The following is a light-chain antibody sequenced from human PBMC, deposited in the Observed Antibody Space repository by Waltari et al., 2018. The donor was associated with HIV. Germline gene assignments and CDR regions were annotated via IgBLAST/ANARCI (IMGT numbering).Light chain of an antibody. Sequence: MTQSPSTLYASLGDTVTITCRTSENIGNWLAWYQMKPGKAPDLLIHRASTLKSGVPSRFSGRGSGTEFALTVRGLQPDDFGTFFCQQYNVYPWTFGQGTRV. V-gene: IGKV1-5*03. CDR1: ENIGNW. J-gene: IGKJ1*01. CDR3: QQYNVYPWT. CDR2: RAS.